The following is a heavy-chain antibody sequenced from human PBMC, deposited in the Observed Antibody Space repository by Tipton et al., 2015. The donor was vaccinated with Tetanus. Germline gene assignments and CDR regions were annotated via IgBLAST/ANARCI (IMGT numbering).Heavy chain of an antibody. CDR1: GGSISSFY. Sequence: TLSLTCTVSGGSISSFYWYWIRQPPGKGLEWIAYIYHSGSTYYNPSLRSRLSISVDTSKNQFSLRLSSVTAADTAVYYCARDRHYCRGGNCYQDWFDPWGQGTLVTVSS. CDR2: IYHSGST. V-gene: IGHV4-59*12. D-gene: IGHD2-15*01. CDR3: ARDRHYCRGGNCYQDWFDP. J-gene: IGHJ5*02.